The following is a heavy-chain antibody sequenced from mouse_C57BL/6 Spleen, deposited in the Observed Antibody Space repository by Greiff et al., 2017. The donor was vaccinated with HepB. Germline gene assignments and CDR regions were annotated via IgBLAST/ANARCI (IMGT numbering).Heavy chain of an antibody. V-gene: IGHV14-4*01. CDR1: GFNIKDDY. CDR2: IDPENGDT. J-gene: IGHJ2*01. CDR3: TTFTTVVVVDY. D-gene: IGHD1-1*01. Sequence: EVKLMESGAELVRPGASVKLSCTASGFNIKDDYMHWVKQRPEQGLEWIGWIDPENGDTEYASKFQGKATITADTSSNTAYLQLSSLTSEDTAVYYCTTFTTVVVVDYWGQGTTLTVSS.